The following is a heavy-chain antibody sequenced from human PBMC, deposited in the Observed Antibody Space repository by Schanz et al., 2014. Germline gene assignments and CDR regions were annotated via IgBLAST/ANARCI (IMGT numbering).Heavy chain of an antibody. Sequence: VQLVESGGGLVQPGRSLRLSCAASGFTFSSYAMHWVRQAPGKGLEWVALISYDGNNKYYADSVKGRFTISRDNAKNSLYLEMTSLRGEDTAVYYCARENLNWEAFDIWGQGTVVTVSS. CDR2: ISYDGNNK. CDR1: GFTFSSYA. D-gene: IGHD7-27*01. V-gene: IGHV3-30*04. J-gene: IGHJ3*02. CDR3: ARENLNWEAFDI.